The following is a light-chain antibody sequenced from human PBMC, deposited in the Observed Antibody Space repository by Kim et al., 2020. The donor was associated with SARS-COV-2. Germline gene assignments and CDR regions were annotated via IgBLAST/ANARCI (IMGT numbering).Light chain of an antibody. CDR1: SSDIGAYDY. J-gene: IGLJ3*02. V-gene: IGLV2-14*04. CDR3: SSYTNSDSWV. Sequence: QSITISCTGTSSDIGAYDYVSWCQQHPGKAPKLMIFHVTKRPSGVSSRFSGSKSANTASLTISGLQAEDEADYYCSSYTNSDSWVFGGGTKVTVL. CDR2: HVT.